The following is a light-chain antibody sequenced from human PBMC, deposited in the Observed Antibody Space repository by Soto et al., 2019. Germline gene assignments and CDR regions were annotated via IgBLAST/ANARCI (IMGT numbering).Light chain of an antibody. CDR2: GAS. Sequence: EIVLTQSPGTLSLSPGERATLSCRASQSVSSSYLAWYQQKPGQAPRLLIYGASSRVTGIPDRFSGSGSGTDFTLTISRLQPEDFAVYYCQQYGSSPLTFGSGTKVDIK. V-gene: IGKV3-20*01. CDR1: QSVSSSY. J-gene: IGKJ3*01. CDR3: QQYGSSPLT.